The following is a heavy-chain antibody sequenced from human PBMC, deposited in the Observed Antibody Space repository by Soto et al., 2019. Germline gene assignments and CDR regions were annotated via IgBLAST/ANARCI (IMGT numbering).Heavy chain of an antibody. J-gene: IGHJ5*02. CDR3: AKDLAQYDSIGFDP. CDR1: GFTFSSYA. V-gene: IGHV3-23*01. D-gene: IGHD3-3*01. Sequence: VRSIRLPYAASGFTFSSYAMSWVRQAPGKGLEWVSAISGSGGSTYYADSVKGRFTISRDNSKNTLYLQMNSLRAEDTAVYYCAKDLAQYDSIGFDPWGQGTLVTVSS. CDR2: ISGSGGST.